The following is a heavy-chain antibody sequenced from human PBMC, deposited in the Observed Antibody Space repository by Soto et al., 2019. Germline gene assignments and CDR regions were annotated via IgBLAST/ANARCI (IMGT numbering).Heavy chain of an antibody. CDR3: ARGPSTSLVMPWFDP. CDR2: IYYNGIT. J-gene: IGHJ5*02. V-gene: IGHV4-59*01. Sequence: SETLSLTCTVSGGSIDNYYWSWSRQTPGKGLEWIAYIYYNGITNYNPSLKSRVTISLDTPRNQFSLKLRPVTTADAAVYYCARGPSTSLVMPWFDPWGQGTLVTVSS. D-gene: IGHD2-2*01. CDR1: GGSIDNYY.